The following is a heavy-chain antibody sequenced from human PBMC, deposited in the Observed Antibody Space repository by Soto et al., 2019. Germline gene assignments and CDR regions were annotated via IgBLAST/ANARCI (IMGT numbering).Heavy chain of an antibody. J-gene: IGHJ5*02. CDR2: IYYSGST. D-gene: IGHD3-22*01. V-gene: IGHV4-31*03. CDR1: GASISSGGYY. CDR3: ARGSYYDSSGYYGP. Sequence: QVQLQESGSGLVKPSQTLSLTCTVSGASISSGGYYWSWIRQHPGKGLEWIGYIYYSGSTYYNPSLKSRVTISVDTSKNQFSLKLSSVTAADTAVYYCARGSYYDSSGYYGPWGQGTLVTVSS.